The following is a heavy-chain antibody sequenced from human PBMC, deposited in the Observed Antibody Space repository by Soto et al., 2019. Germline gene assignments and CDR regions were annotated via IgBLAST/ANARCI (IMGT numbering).Heavy chain of an antibody. CDR1: GGTFSSYP. CDR3: ARPRTTATTKGYDY. J-gene: IGHJ4*02. V-gene: IGHV1-69*01. Sequence: QVQLVQSGAEVKKPGSSVMVSCKASGGTFSSYPIGWVRQAPGQGLEWMGLIIPIFGTTNYAQRFQGRVTISADESTSTAYMELSSLRYEDTAVYFCARPRTTATTKGYDYWGQGTLVTVSS. D-gene: IGHD1-1*01. CDR2: IIPIFGTT.